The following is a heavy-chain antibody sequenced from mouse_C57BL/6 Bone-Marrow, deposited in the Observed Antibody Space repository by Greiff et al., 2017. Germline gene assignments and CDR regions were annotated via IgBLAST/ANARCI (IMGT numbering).Heavy chain of an antibody. CDR1: GFTIKDYY. D-gene: IGHD4-1*01. CDR3: AGWDGDSFDC. CDR2: IDPEDGET. Sequence: EVQLQQSGAELVKPGASVKLSCTASGFTIKDYYMHWVKQRTEQGLEWIGRIDPEDGETKYAQKFQGKATITADTSSNTAYLQLSSLTAEDSAVYYCAGWDGDSFDCWGQGTTLTVSS. J-gene: IGHJ2*01. V-gene: IGHV14-2*01.